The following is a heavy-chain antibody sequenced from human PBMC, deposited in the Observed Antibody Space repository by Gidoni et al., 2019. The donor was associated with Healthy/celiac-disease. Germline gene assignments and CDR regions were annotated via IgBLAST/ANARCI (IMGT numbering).Heavy chain of an antibody. CDR3: ARGLTFPGYGSGSYTHRTLGY. CDR2: INHSGST. CDR1: GGSFSGYY. V-gene: IGHV4-34*01. J-gene: IGHJ4*02. Sequence: QVQLQQWGAGLLKPSETLSLTCAVSGGSFSGYYWSWIRQPPGKGLEWIGEINHSGSTNYNPSLKSRVTISVDTSKNQFSLKLSSVTAADTAVYYWARGLTFPGYGSGSYTHRTLGYWGQGTLVTVSS. D-gene: IGHD3-10*01.